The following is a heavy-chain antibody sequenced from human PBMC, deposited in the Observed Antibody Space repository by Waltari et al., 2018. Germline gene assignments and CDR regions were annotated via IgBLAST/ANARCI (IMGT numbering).Heavy chain of an antibody. V-gene: IGHV3-7*01. CDR1: GFSFTTYW. CDR3: ARDSIYSGFYSYNYGMDV. D-gene: IGHD5-12*01. J-gene: IGHJ6*01. Sequence: EVQLLESGGGWVQVGGSLRLSFAASGFSFTTYWMTWVRQAPGKGLEWGANIKNDGSQTYYGDSVNVLFTIYRDNAGNSLYLQMHSLRAEDTAVYYCARDSIYSGFYSYNYGMDVWGQGTTVTVSS. CDR2: IKNDGSQT.